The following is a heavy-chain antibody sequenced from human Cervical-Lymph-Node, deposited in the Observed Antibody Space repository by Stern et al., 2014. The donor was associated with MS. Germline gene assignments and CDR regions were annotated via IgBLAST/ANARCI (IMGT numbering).Heavy chain of an antibody. CDR3: AKDRGSSVAARYFDY. Sequence: VQLVESGGGVVQPGRSLRLSCAASGFTFSNYGMHWVRQAPGKWLEWVAVILYDGSNKYYADSVKGRFTVSRDNSKNTLYLQMNSLRADDTAIYYCAKDRGSSVAARYFDYWGQGTLVTVSS. CDR1: GFTFSNYG. D-gene: IGHD6-6*01. CDR2: ILYDGSNK. V-gene: IGHV3-30*18. J-gene: IGHJ4*02.